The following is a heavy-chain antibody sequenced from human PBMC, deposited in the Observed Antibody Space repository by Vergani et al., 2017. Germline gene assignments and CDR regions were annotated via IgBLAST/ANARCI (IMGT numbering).Heavy chain of an antibody. D-gene: IGHD6-19*01. CDR1: GFTFSSYG. CDR2: IWYDGSNK. Sequence: QVQLVESGGGVVQPGRSLSLSCAASGFTFSSYGMHWVRQAPGKGLEWVAVIWYDGSNKYYADSVKGRFTISRDNSKNTLYLQMNSLRAEDTAVYYCAREALSTVRYSSGWYLSLWGQGTLVTVSS. J-gene: IGHJ4*02. V-gene: IGHV3-33*01. CDR3: AREALSTVRYSSGWYLSL.